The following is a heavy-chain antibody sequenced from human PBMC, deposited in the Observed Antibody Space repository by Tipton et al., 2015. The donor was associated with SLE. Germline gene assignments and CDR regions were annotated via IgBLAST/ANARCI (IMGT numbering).Heavy chain of an antibody. Sequence: TLSLTCAVYGGSFSGYYWSWIRQPPGKGLEWIGEINHSGSTNYNPSLKSRVTISVDTSKNQFSLKLSSVTAADTAVYYCARPGVAGRWAVFDPWGQGTLVTVSS. D-gene: IGHD6-19*01. CDR3: ARPGVAGRWAVFDP. CDR2: INHSGST. V-gene: IGHV4-34*01. J-gene: IGHJ5*02. CDR1: GGSFSGYY.